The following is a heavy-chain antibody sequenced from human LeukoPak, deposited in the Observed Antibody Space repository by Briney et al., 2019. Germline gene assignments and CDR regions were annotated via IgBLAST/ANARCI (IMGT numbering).Heavy chain of an antibody. J-gene: IGHJ4*02. Sequence: SETLSLTCTVSGGSISSSSYYWGWIRLPPGKGLEWIGSIYYSGSTYYNPSLKSRVTISVDTSKNQFSLKLGSVTAADTAVYYCARTPYYGSGSWPQYYFDYWGQGTLVTVSS. D-gene: IGHD3-10*01. V-gene: IGHV4-39*01. CDR1: GGSISSSSYY. CDR2: IYYSGST. CDR3: ARTPYYGSGSWPQYYFDY.